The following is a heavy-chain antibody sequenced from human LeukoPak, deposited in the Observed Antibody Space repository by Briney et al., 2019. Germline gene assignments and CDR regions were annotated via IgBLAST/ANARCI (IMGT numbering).Heavy chain of an antibody. J-gene: IGHJ3*02. CDR1: GYTFTSYY. D-gene: IGHD4-11*01. CDR3: ARVQTTVRDHAFDI. V-gene: IGHV1-46*01. Sequence: ASVKVSCKASGYTFTSYYMHWVRQAPGQGLEWMGIINPSGGSTSYAQKFQGRVTMTRDMSTSTVYIELSNLRSEDTAVYYCARVQTTVRDHAFDIWGQGTMVTVSS. CDR2: INPSGGST.